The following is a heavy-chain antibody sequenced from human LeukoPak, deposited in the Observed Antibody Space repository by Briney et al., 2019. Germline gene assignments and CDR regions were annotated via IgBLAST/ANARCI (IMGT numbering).Heavy chain of an antibody. CDR1: GYTFTSYD. Sequence: ASVKVSCKASGYTFTSYDINWVRQATGQGLEWMGWMNPNSGNTGYAQKFQGRVTMTRNTSISTAYMELSSLRSEDTAVYYCARHYYYGSGSYPRGYYYYYMDVWGKGTTVTVSS. CDR2: MNPNSGNT. D-gene: IGHD3-10*01. V-gene: IGHV1-8*01. J-gene: IGHJ6*03. CDR3: ARHYYYGSGSYPRGYYYYYMDV.